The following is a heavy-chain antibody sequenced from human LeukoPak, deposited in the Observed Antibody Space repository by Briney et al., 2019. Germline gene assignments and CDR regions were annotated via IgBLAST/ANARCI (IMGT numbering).Heavy chain of an antibody. CDR1: GFTFSDYY. Sequence: PGGSLRLSCAASGFTFSDYYMSWVRQAPGKGLEWVSYISSSGSTVYYADSVKGRFTISRDNAKNSLYLQMNSLGAEDTAVYYCARVGRYSGYDWFDYWGQGTLVTVSS. CDR3: ARVGRYSGYDWFDY. D-gene: IGHD5-12*01. CDR2: ISSSGSTV. J-gene: IGHJ4*02. V-gene: IGHV3-11*01.